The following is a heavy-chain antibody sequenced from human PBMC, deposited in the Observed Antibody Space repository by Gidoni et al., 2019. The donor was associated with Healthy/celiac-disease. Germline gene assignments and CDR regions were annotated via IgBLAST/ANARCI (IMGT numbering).Heavy chain of an antibody. CDR2: IIPIFGTA. CDR3: ARAVLRRLYYGMDV. D-gene: IGHD3-3*01. Sequence: QVQLVQSGAEVKKPGSSVKVSCKASGVTFSSYAISWVQQAPGQGLEWMGGIIPIFGTANYAQKFQGRVTIIADESTSTAYMELSSLRSEDTAVYYCARAVLRRLYYGMDVWGQGTTVTVSS. V-gene: IGHV1-69*01. CDR1: GVTFSSYA. J-gene: IGHJ6*02.